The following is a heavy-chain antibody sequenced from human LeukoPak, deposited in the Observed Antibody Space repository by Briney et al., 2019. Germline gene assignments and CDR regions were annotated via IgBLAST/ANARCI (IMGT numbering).Heavy chain of an antibody. Sequence: SETLSLTCNVSGGSINSRSNYWGWIRQPPGKGLEYIGSIHYSGRTYDNPSLMSRVTISVDTSKNQFSLKLSSVTAADTAVYYCARGSPYDYWGQGILVTVSS. J-gene: IGHJ4*02. V-gene: IGHV4-39*01. D-gene: IGHD3-10*01. CDR3: ARGSPYDY. CDR1: GGSINSRSNY. CDR2: IHYSGRT.